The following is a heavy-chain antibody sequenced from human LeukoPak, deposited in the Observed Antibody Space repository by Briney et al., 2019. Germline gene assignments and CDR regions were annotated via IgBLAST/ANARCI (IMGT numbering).Heavy chain of an antibody. CDR2: INHSGST. Sequence: PSETLSLTCAVYGGSFSGYYGSWIRQPPGKGLEWTGEINHSGSTNYNPSLKSRVTISVDTSKNQFSLKLSSVTAADTAVYYCARPRGRYCSSTSCHSSNNWFDPWGQGTLVTVSS. V-gene: IGHV4-34*01. CDR1: GGSFSGYY. D-gene: IGHD2-2*01. CDR3: ARPRGRYCSSTSCHSSNNWFDP. J-gene: IGHJ5*02.